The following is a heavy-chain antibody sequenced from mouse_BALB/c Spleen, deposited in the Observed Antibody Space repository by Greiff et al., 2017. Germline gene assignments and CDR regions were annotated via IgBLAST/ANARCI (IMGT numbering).Heavy chain of an antibody. J-gene: IGHJ4*01. CDR3: ARSELGRAMDY. CDR2: ISGYNGAT. V-gene: IGHV1S34*01. D-gene: IGHD4-1*01. Sequence: LVKPGASVKISCKASGYSFTGYYMHWVKQSHGKSLEWIGYISGYNGATSYNQKFKGKATFTVDTSSSTAYMQFNSLTSEDSAVYYCARSELGRAMDYWGQGTSVTVSA. CDR1: GYSFTGYY.